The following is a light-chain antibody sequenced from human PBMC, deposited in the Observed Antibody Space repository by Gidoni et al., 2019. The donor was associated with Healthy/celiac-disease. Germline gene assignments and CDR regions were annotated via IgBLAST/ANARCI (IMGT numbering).Light chain of an antibody. CDR3: QQYGSSPFT. V-gene: IGKV3-20*01. CDR1: QSVSSSY. J-gene: IGKJ3*01. CDR2: GAS. Sequence: DILFTPSPGTLSLSPVERATISCRDSQSVSSSYLAWYQQKPGKAPRLLIYGASSRATGIPDRFSGSGSGTDFTLTISRLEPEDFAVYYCQQYGSSPFTFGHGTKVEIK.